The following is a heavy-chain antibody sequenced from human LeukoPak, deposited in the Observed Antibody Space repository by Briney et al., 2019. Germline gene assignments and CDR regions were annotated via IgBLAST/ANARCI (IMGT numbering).Heavy chain of an antibody. CDR1: GFTFSASY. J-gene: IGHJ4*02. D-gene: IGHD6-19*01. CDR2: ISGDSGDT. CDR3: AKVRLGLFDY. Sequence: GGSLRLSCAASGFTFSASYMTWVRQAPGKGLEWLSYISGDSGDTNYADSVKGRFTISRDNAKNSLYLQMNSLRAEDTAVYYCAKVRLGLFDYWGQGTLVTVSS. V-gene: IGHV3-11*05.